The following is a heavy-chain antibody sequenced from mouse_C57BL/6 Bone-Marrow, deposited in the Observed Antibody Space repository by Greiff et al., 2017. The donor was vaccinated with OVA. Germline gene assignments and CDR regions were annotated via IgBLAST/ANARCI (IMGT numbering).Heavy chain of an antibody. CDR2: INPYNGGT. CDR1: GYTFTDYY. V-gene: IGHV1-19*01. D-gene: IGHD1-1*01. CDR3: ARYRGYYYGSSRDY. Sequence: LQLQQSGPVLVKPGASVKMSCKASGYTFTDYYMNWVKQSHGKSLEWIGVINPYNGGTSYNQKFKGKATLTVDKSSSTAYMELNSLTSEDSAVYYCARYRGYYYGSSRDYWGQGTTLTVSS. J-gene: IGHJ2*01.